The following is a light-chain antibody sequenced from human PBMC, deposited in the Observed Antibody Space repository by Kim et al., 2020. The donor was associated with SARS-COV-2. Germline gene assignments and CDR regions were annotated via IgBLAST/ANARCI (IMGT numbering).Light chain of an antibody. CDR2: GAS. CDR1: QSISSY. Sequence: ASIADRVTITCRASQSISSYLAWYQQKPGKAPDLLIYGASTLQRGVPSRFSGSGSGTEFTLTITYLQSEDFATYYCQHYDTYPFTFGPGTKVDIK. V-gene: IGKV1-8*01. CDR3: QHYDTYPFT. J-gene: IGKJ3*01.